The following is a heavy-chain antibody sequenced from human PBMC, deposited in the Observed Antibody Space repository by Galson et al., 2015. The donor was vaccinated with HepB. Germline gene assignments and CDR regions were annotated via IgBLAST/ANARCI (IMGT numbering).Heavy chain of an antibody. CDR3: ARHRSPATEVDY. J-gene: IGHJ4*02. CDR2: TYYSGST. V-gene: IGHV4-39*01. Sequence: SETLSLTCTVSGGSISSSSYHWGWIRQPPGKGLEWIGSTYYSGSTYYNLSLKSRVTISVDTSKNQFSLKLSSVTAADTAVYYCARHRSPATEVDYWGQGTLVTVSS. D-gene: IGHD4-17*01. CDR1: GGSISSSSYH.